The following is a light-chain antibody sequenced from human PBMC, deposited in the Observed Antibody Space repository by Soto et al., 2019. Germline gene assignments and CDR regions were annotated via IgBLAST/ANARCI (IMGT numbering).Light chain of an antibody. Sequence: IQMTQSPSSLSASVGDRVTITCRASQSLSSRLTWYQQKPWEAPKLLIYETSSLHSGVPSRFSGSGSETDFTLTINSLQTEDFATYYCQQSFSPPYTFGQGTKLEIK. V-gene: IGKV1-39*01. CDR2: ETS. J-gene: IGKJ2*01. CDR3: QQSFSPPYT. CDR1: QSLSSR.